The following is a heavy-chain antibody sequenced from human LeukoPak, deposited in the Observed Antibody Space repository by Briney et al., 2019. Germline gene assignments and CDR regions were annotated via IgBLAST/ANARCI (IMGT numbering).Heavy chain of an antibody. CDR1: GGSFSGYY. CDR2: IYYSGST. CDR3: ARDAYYYDSSGYYQHLYFDL. J-gene: IGHJ2*01. V-gene: IGHV4-31*11. D-gene: IGHD3-22*01. Sequence: SETLSLTCAVYGGSFSGYYWSWIRQHPGKGLEWIGYIYYSGSTYYNPSLKSRVTISVDTSKNQFSLKLSSVTAADTAVYYCARDAYYYDSSGYYQHLYFDLWGRGTLVTVSS.